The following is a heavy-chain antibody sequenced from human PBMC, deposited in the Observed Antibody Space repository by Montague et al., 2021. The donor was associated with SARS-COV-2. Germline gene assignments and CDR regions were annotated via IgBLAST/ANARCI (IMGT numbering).Heavy chain of an antibody. V-gene: IGHV3-9*01. Sequence: SLRLSCAASGFTFDDYAMHWVRQAPGKCLEWVSGISWNSGSIGYADSVKGRFTISRDNAKNSLYLQMNSLRAEDTALYYCAKLPYERWLQSRKRRDAFDIWGQGTMVTVSS. D-gene: IGHD5-24*01. J-gene: IGHJ3*02. CDR1: GFTFDDYA. CDR2: ISWNSGSI. CDR3: AKLPYERWLQSRKRRDAFDI.